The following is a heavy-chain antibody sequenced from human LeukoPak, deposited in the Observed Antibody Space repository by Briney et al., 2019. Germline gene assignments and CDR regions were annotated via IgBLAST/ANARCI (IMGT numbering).Heavy chain of an antibody. CDR3: AKDLLGIAAPRLYFQH. V-gene: IGHV3-23*01. J-gene: IGHJ1*01. CDR1: GFTFSSYA. D-gene: IGHD6-13*01. CDR2: ISGSGGST. Sequence: GGSLRLSCAASGFTFSSYAMSWVRQAPGKGLEWVSAISGSGGSTYYADSVKGRFTISRDNSKNTLYLQMNSLRAEDTAVYYCAKDLLGIAAPRLYFQHWGQGTLVTVSS.